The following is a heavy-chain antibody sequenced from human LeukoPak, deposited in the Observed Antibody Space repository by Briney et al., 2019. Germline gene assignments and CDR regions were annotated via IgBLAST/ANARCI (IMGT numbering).Heavy chain of an antibody. Sequence: TSETLSLTCAVYGGSFSGYYWSWIRQPPGKGLEWIGEINHSGSTNYNPSLKSRVTISVDTSKNQFSLKLSSVTAADTAVYYCARPSYGSGSPRWFDPWGQGTLVTVSS. CDR2: INHSGST. V-gene: IGHV4-34*01. D-gene: IGHD3-10*01. J-gene: IGHJ5*02. CDR3: ARPSYGSGSPRWFDP. CDR1: GGSFSGYY.